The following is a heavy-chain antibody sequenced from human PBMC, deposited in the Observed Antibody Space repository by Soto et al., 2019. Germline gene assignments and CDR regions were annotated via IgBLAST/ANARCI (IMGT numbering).Heavy chain of an antibody. Sequence: QVQLQESGPGLVKPSQTLSLTCTVSGGSISSGGYYWSWIRQHPGKGLEWIGYIYYSGSTYYNPSLKGRVTISVDTSKNQFSLKLSSVTAADTAVYYCARDAAGTTVTTDHNFDYWGQGTLVTVSS. J-gene: IGHJ4*02. CDR2: IYYSGST. V-gene: IGHV4-31*03. D-gene: IGHD4-17*01. CDR3: ARDAAGTTVTTDHNFDY. CDR1: GGSISSGGYY.